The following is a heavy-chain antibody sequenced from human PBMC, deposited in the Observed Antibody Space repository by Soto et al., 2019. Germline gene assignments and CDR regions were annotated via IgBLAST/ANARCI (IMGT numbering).Heavy chain of an antibody. Sequence: QVQLQQWGAGLLKPAETLSLTCGVYGGSFSGDYWSWIRQAPGKGLEWIGEINQSGQTHYNPSLKSRVTISVDPSENPFSLKVSSMTAADTAVYYCARVPGLLEVYYYGMDVWGQGTTVTVSS. CDR3: ARVPGLLEVYYYGMDV. CDR1: GGSFSGDY. J-gene: IGHJ6*02. V-gene: IGHV4-34*01. CDR2: INQSGQT.